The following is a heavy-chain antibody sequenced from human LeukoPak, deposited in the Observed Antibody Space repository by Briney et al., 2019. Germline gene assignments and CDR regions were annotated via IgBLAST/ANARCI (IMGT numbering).Heavy chain of an antibody. D-gene: IGHD3-22*01. J-gene: IGHJ4*02. Sequence: ASAKVSCKASGYTFTSYGISWVRQAPGQGLEWMGWISAYNGNTNYAQKLQGRVTMTTDTSTSTAYMELRSLRSDDTAVYYCARGYYYDSSGYVGYWGQGTLVTVSS. CDR2: ISAYNGNT. CDR1: GYTFTSYG. CDR3: ARGYYYDSSGYVGY. V-gene: IGHV1-18*01.